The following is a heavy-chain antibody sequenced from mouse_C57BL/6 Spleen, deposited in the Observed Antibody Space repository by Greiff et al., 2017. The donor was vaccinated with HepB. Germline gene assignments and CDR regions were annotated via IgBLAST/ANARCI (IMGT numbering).Heavy chain of an antibody. Sequence: VQLQQSGAELVKPGASVKLSCKASGYTFTSYWMHWVKQRPGRGLEWIGRIDPNSGGTKYNEKFKSKATLTVDKPSSTAYMQLSSLTSEDSAVYYWTRGEITTVVVDYWGQSTTLTVSS. D-gene: IGHD1-1*01. CDR3: TRGEITTVVVDY. V-gene: IGHV1-72*01. J-gene: IGHJ2*01. CDR2: IDPNSGGT. CDR1: GYTFTSYW.